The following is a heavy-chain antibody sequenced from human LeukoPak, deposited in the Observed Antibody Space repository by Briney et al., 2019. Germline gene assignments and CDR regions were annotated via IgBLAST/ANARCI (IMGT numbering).Heavy chain of an antibody. CDR1: GFTFSSYG. CDR2: IWYDGSNK. J-gene: IGHJ4*02. Sequence: GGSLRHSCAASGFTFSSYGMHWVRQAPGKGLEWVAVIWYDGSNKYYADSVKGRFTISRDNSKNTLYLQMNSLRAEDTAVYYCARSASVSSGSPSFDYWGQGTLVTVSS. D-gene: IGHD3-22*01. CDR3: ARSASVSSGSPSFDY. V-gene: IGHV3-33*01.